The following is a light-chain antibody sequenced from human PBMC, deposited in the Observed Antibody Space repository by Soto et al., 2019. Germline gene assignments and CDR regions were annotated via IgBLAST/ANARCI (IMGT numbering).Light chain of an antibody. Sequence: DIVMTQSPDSLAVSLGERATIICKSSQSASSNSYKKNFLSWYQQKPGQPPKLLIYWASTRESGVPDRFSGSGSGTDFTVTISSLQAEDMAVSYCQQYYTTPPSLTFGGATKVEI. CDR1: QSASSNSYKKNF. CDR2: WAS. V-gene: IGKV4-1*01. CDR3: QQYYTTPPSLT. J-gene: IGKJ4*01.